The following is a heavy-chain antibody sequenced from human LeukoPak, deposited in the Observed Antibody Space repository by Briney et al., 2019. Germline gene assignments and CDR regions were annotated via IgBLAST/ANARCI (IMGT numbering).Heavy chain of an antibody. CDR3: ARVEAGHYFGD. CDR2: ISSSSTTI. Sequence: GGSLRLSCVGFGFIFSSYRMNWVRQAPGKGLEWISYISSSSTTIYYADSVKGRFTISRDNAKNSLYLQMNSLRAEDTAVYYCARVEAGHYFGDWGQGTLVTVSS. D-gene: IGHD3-10*01. V-gene: IGHV3-48*01. CDR1: GFIFSSYR. J-gene: IGHJ4*02.